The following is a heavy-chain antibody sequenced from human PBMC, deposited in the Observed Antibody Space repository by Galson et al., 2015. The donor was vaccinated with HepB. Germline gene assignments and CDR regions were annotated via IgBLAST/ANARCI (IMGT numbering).Heavy chain of an antibody. J-gene: IGHJ3*01. Sequence: SETLSLTCTVSGVSMGNYYWNWIRQPAGKGLEWIGRIFTSGTTNYAPSLKSRLTMSLDTSKNQFTLYLGSLTAADTGIYYCASEPLHIIYDNFDLWGQGKLVVVSP. D-gene: IGHD3-9*01. CDR3: ASEPLHIIYDNFDL. V-gene: IGHV4-4*07. CDR1: GVSMGNYY. CDR2: IFTSGTT.